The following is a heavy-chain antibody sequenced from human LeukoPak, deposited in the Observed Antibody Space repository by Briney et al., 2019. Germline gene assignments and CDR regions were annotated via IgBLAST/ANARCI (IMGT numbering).Heavy chain of an antibody. D-gene: IGHD4-23*01. V-gene: IGHV4-59*12. Sequence: PSETLSLTCTVSGGSISSYYWSWILQPPGKGLEWLGYIYYSGSTNYNPSLKSRVTISVDTSKNQFSLKLSSVTAADTAVYYCARDGGHYYYYYIDVWGKGTTVTVSS. CDR3: ARDGGHYYYYYIDV. CDR1: GGSISSYY. J-gene: IGHJ6*03. CDR2: IYYSGST.